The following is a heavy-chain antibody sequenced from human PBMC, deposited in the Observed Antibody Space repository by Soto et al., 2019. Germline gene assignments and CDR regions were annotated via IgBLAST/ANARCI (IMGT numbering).Heavy chain of an antibody. CDR1: GFTFSSYA. V-gene: IGHV3-23*01. D-gene: IGHD6-13*01. CDR2: ISGSGGST. J-gene: IGHJ3*02. CDR3: AKIPHSSSWYLDAFDI. Sequence: EVQLLESGGGLVQPGGSLRLSCAASGFTFSSYAMSWVHQAPGKGLEWVSAISGSGGSTYYADSVKGRFTISRDNSKNPLYLQMNSLRAEDTAVYYCAKIPHSSSWYLDAFDIWGQGTMVTVSS.